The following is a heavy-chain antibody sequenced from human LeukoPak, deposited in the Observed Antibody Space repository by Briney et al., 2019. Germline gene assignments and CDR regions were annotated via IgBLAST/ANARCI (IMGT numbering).Heavy chain of an antibody. CDR3: ASFVGYCSSTSCLSRVDAFDI. CDR2: IYSDGST. J-gene: IGHJ3*02. CDR1: GFTVSSNY. Sequence: GGSLRLSCAASGFTVSSNYMTWVRQAPGKGLEWVSVIYSDGSTYYADSVKGRFTISRDNSKNTLYLQVNSLRAEDTAVYYRASFVGYCSSTSCLSRVDAFDIWGQGTMVTVSS. V-gene: IGHV3-53*01. D-gene: IGHD2-2*01.